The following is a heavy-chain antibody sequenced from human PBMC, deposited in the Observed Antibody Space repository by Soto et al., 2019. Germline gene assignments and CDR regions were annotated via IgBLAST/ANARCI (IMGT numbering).Heavy chain of an antibody. CDR2: IYRTGST. V-gene: IGHV4-4*02. CDR3: ASRDPGTSVDY. D-gene: IGHD1-7*01. J-gene: IGHJ4*02. CDR1: CGPFTSNNW. Sequence: PSETLSLTCAFSCGPFTSNNWWTWVRQPPGQGLEWIGEIYRTGSTNYNPSLKSRVTISLDKSENQFSLKVTSLTAADTAVYYCASRDPGTSVDYWGQGTLVTVSS.